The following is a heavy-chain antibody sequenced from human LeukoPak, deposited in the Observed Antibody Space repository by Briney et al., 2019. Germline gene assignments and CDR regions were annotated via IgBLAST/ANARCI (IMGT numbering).Heavy chain of an antibody. Sequence: PSQTLSLTCTVSGGSISSGGYYWSWIRQHPGKGLEWIGYIYHSGSTYYNPSLKSRVTISVDTSKNQFSLKLSSVTAADTAVYYCARDHSNPSGWFDPWGQGTLVTVSS. D-gene: IGHD4-11*01. J-gene: IGHJ5*02. CDR2: IYHSGST. CDR1: GGSISSGGYY. CDR3: ARDHSNPSGWFDP. V-gene: IGHV4-31*03.